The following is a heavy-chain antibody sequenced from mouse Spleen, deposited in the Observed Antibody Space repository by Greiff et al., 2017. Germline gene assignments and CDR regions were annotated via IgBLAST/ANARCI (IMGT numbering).Heavy chain of an antibody. V-gene: IGHV1-72*01. CDR2: IDPNSGGT. CDR3: ATHYYGSSHWYFDV. D-gene: IGHD1-1*01. CDR1: GYTFTSYW. Sequence: QVHVKQSGAELVKPGASVKLSCKASGYTFTSYWMHWVKQRPGRGLEWIGRIDPNSGGTKYNEKFKSKATLTVDKPSSTAYMQLSSLTSEDSAVYYCATHYYGSSHWYFDVWGTGTTVTVSS. J-gene: IGHJ1*03.